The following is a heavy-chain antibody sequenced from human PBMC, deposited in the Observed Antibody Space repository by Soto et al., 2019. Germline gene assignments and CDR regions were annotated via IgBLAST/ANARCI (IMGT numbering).Heavy chain of an antibody. CDR3: MREVDRYGEDV. Sequence: QVQLVESGGGVVQPGRSLRLACAASGFTFSDYGMHWARQAPGKGLEWVAIIWYDGSRKYYADSVKGRFTISRDNSKNTLYLQMNSLRVDDTAVYYCMREVDRYGEDVWGKGTTVTVSS. J-gene: IGHJ6*04. V-gene: IGHV3-33*01. CDR1: GFTFSDYG. CDR2: IWYDGSRK.